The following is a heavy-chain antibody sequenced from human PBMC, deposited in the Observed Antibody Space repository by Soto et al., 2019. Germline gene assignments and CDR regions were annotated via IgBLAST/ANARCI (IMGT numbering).Heavy chain of an antibody. CDR2: INPNSGGT. Sequence: QVQLVQSGAEVKKPGASVKVSCKASGYTFTGYYMHWVRQAPGQGLEWMGWINPNSGGTNYAQKLQGRGTMTRDTSISTAYMELSRLRSDDTAVYYCARDIGGGALEVVVAATPHPWYYGMDVWGQGTTVTVSS. J-gene: IGHJ6*02. D-gene: IGHD2-15*01. CDR3: ARDIGGGALEVVVAATPHPWYYGMDV. V-gene: IGHV1-2*02. CDR1: GYTFTGYY.